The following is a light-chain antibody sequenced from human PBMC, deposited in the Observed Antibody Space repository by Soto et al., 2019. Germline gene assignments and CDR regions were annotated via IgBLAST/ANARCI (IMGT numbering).Light chain of an antibody. J-gene: IGLJ2*01. CDR3: CSYTRSSSVL. CDR1: SSDIGAYNY. Sequence: QSALTQPASVSGSPGQSITISCTGTSSDIGAYNYVFWYQHHPGKVPKLMIYDVNNRPSGVSDRFSGSKFGNTASLTISGLKAEDEADYYCCSYTRSSSVLFGGGTKLTVL. CDR2: DVN. V-gene: IGLV2-14*03.